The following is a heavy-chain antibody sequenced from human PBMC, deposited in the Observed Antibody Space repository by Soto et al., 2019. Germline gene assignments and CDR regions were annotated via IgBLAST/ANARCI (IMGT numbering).Heavy chain of an antibody. CDR2: IWYEGSNK. Sequence: QVQLVESGGGVVQPGRSLRLSCAASGFTFSSYGMHWVRQAPGKGMAWVAVIWYEGSNKYYADSVKGRFTISRDNSKITLYLQMNSLRAEDTAVYYCARHRSSWYPDAFDIWGQGTMVTVSS. J-gene: IGHJ3*02. CDR1: GFTFSSYG. V-gene: IGHV3-33*01. CDR3: ARHRSSWYPDAFDI. D-gene: IGHD6-13*01.